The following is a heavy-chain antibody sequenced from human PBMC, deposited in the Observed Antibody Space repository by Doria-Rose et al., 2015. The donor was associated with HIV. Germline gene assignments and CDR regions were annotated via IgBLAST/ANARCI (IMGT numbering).Heavy chain of an antibody. CDR2: INHSGST. Sequence: QVQLQQWDAGLVKPSETLSLTCAVFGGSFSGYYWSWIRQPPGKGLEWIGEINHSGSTNYKTSVKSRVNIALDTSKNLFSLKLSSVTAADTAVYYCARGLLRGGWNDVDYYYGMDVWGQGTTVTVSS. V-gene: IGHV4-34*01. D-gene: IGHD1-1*01. J-gene: IGHJ6*02. CDR3: ARGLLRGGWNDVDYYYGMDV. CDR1: GGSFSGYY.